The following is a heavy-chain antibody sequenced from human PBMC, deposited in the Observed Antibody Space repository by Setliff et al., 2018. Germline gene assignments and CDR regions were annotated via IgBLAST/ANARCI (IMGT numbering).Heavy chain of an antibody. CDR3: ARGFDVCGGGACYTDGPYYFDY. V-gene: IGHV4-34*01. J-gene: IGHJ4*02. Sequence: ASETLSLTCAVYGETFSGHYWSWIRQPPGKGLEWIGEISHSGSTNYNPSLKSRVTISVDTSKNQFSLKLSSVAAADTAVYYCARGFDVCGGGACYTDGPYYFDYWGLGTLVTVSS. CDR2: ISHSGST. CDR1: GETFSGHY. D-gene: IGHD2-21*02.